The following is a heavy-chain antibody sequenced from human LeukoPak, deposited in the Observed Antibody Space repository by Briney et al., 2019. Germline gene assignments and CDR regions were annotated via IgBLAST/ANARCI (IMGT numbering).Heavy chain of an antibody. CDR3: AKAPVTSCRGAYCYPFDS. V-gene: IGHV3-23*01. CDR1: GFTLSTYA. CDR2: TSSSDAGT. Sequence: PGGSLRLSCAASGFTLSTYARSWVRQTPGKGLEWVAATSSSDAGTYHADSVRGRFTISRDNSKNTLYLQMNSLRAEDAAVYFCAKAPVTSCRGAYCYPFDSWGQGTLVTVSS. J-gene: IGHJ4*02. D-gene: IGHD2-21*01.